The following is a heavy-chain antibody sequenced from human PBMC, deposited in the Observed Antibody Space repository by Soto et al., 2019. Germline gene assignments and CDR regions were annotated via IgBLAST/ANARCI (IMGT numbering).Heavy chain of an antibody. CDR1: GDSVSSNSAA. V-gene: IGHV6-1*01. CDR3: AREDQTSYSGYDYWRGSYYYGMDV. J-gene: IGHJ6*02. Sequence: SQTLSLTCAISGDSVSSNSAAWNWIRQSPSRGLEWLGRTYYRSKWYNDYAVSVKSRITINPDTSKNQFSLQLNSVTPEDTAVYYCAREDQTSYSGYDYWRGSYYYGMDVWGQGTTVTVSS. D-gene: IGHD5-12*01. CDR2: TYYRSKWYN.